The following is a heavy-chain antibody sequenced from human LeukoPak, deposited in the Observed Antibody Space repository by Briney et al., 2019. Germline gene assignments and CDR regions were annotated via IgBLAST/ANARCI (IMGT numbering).Heavy chain of an antibody. CDR3: ARGSSSNSNFYMDV. J-gene: IGHJ6*03. CDR2: ISGSGDGI. V-gene: IGHV3-23*01. Sequence: GGSLRLSCAASGFTFRSYAMSWVRQAPGKGLEWVSTISGSGDGIYYADSVKGRFAISRDNSKNTLYLQMNRLRDEDTAVYYCARGSSSNSNFYMDVWGKGTTVTVSS. CDR1: GFTFRSYA. D-gene: IGHD6-13*01.